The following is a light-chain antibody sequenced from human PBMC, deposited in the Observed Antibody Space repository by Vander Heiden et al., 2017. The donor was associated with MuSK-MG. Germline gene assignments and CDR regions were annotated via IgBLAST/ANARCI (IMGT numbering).Light chain of an antibody. CDR3: QQYTIYQT. V-gene: IGKV1-5*03. Sequence: DIQMTQSPSTLSAFVGDRVTITCRASQRISTWLAWYQQKSGKAPKLLIYQASTLENGVPSRFSGSGSGTEFTLTISSLQPDEFGTYYCQQYTIYQTFGQGTTVEIK. CDR2: QAS. J-gene: IGKJ1*01. CDR1: QRISTW.